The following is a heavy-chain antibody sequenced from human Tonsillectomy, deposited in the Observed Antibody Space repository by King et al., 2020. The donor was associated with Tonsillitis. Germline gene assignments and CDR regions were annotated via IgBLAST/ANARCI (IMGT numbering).Heavy chain of an antibody. CDR1: GYTFTSYG. D-gene: IGHD5-12*01. J-gene: IGHJ6*02. Sequence: QLVQSGAEVKKPGASVKVSCKASGYTFTSYGISWVRQAPGQGLEWMGWISAYNGKTNYAQRLQGRVTMTTDTSTSTAHMELRSLRSDDTAVYYCARVDVVGERGYSGYDNRNYYYGMDVWGQGTTVTVSS. CDR2: ISAYNGKT. V-gene: IGHV1-18*01. CDR3: ARVDVVGERGYSGYDNRNYYYGMDV.